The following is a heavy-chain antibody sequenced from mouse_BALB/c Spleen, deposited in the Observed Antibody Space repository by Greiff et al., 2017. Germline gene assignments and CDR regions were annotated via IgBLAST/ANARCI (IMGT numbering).Heavy chain of an antibody. Sequence: VQLVESGPGLVQPSQSLSITCTVSGFSLTSYGVHWVRQSPGKGLEWLGVIWSGGNTDYNAAFISRLSISKDNSKSQVFFKMNSLQANDTAIYYCAPTYGKDAMDYWGQGTSGTVSS. V-gene: IGHV2-2*02. CDR1: GFSLTSYG. CDR2: IWSGGNT. CDR3: APTYGKDAMDY. J-gene: IGHJ4*01. D-gene: IGHD2-1*01.